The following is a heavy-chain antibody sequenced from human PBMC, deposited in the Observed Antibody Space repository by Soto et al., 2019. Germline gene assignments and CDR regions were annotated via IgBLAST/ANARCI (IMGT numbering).Heavy chain of an antibody. D-gene: IGHD3-22*01. CDR3: ARIHYYDSSGYQDLFDY. CDR2: IYYSGST. V-gene: IGHV4-30-4*01. J-gene: IGHJ4*02. Sequence: QVQLQESGPGLVKPSQTLSLTCTVSGGSISSGDYYWSWIRQPPGKGLEWIGYIYYSGSTYYNPSLKSRVTISVDTSKNQFSLKLSSVTAADTAVYYCARIHYYDSSGYQDLFDYWGQGTLVTVSS. CDR1: GGSISSGDYY.